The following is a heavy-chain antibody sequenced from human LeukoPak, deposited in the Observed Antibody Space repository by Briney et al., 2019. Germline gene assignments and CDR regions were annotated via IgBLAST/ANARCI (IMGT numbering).Heavy chain of an antibody. D-gene: IGHD6-13*01. CDR3: AREPSYSSSWYTSCDY. CDR2: ITLSSSTI. J-gene: IGHJ4*02. CDR1: GFTFSSYS. V-gene: IGHV3-48*01. Sequence: GGSLRLSCAASGFTFSSYSMNWVRQAPGKGLEWVSYITLSSSTIYYADSVKGRFTISRDNAKNSLYLQMNSLRAEDTAVYYCAREPSYSSSWYTSCDYWGQGTLVTVSS.